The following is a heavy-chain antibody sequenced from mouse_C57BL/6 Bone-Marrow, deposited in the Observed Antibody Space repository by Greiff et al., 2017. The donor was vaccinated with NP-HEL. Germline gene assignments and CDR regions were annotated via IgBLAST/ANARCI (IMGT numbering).Heavy chain of an antibody. CDR3: ARRRYGSSPTAY. Sequence: VQLQQSGAELARPGASVKLSCKASGYTFTSYGISWVKQRTGQGLEWIGEIYPRSGNTYYNEKFKGKATLTADKSSSTAYMELRSLTSEDSAVYFCARRRYGSSPTAYWGQGTLVTVSA. V-gene: IGHV1-81*01. CDR2: IYPRSGNT. J-gene: IGHJ3*01. D-gene: IGHD1-1*01. CDR1: GYTFTSYG.